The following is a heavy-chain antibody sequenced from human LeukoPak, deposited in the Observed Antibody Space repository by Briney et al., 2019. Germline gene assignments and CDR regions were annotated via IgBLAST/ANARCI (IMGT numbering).Heavy chain of an antibody. D-gene: IGHD6-13*01. CDR1: GGSFSGYY. Sequence: SETLSLTCAVYGGSFSGYYWSWIRQPPGKGLEWIGEINHSGSTYYNPSLKSRVTISVDTSKNQFSLKLSSVTAADTAVYYCAKRGSSSWYPHYYYYMGVWGKGTTVTISS. J-gene: IGHJ6*03. V-gene: IGHV4-34*01. CDR3: AKRGSSSWYPHYYYYMGV. CDR2: INHSGST.